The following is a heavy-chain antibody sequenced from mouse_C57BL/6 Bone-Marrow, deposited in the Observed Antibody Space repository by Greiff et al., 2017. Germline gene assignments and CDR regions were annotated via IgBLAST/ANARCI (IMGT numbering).Heavy chain of an antibody. CDR1: GFTFSSYT. V-gene: IGHV5-9*01. Sequence: EVKLMESGGGLVKPGGSLKLSSAASGFTFSSYTMSWVRQTPEKRLEWVATISGGGGNTYYPDSVKGRFTISRDNAKNTLYLQMSSLRSEDTALYYCASPLYYYGSSYSYWYFDVWGTGTTVTVSS. D-gene: IGHD1-1*01. CDR3: ASPLYYYGSSYSYWYFDV. J-gene: IGHJ1*03. CDR2: ISGGGGNT.